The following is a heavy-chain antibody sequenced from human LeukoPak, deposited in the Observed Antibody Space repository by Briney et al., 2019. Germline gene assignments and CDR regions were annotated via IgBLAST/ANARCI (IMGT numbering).Heavy chain of an antibody. D-gene: IGHD3-9*01. CDR1: GFTFSSYA. J-gene: IGHJ4*02. V-gene: IGHV3-23*01. CDR2: ISGSGGST. CDR3: AKAEGYDILTGLDY. Sequence: GGSLRLSCAASGFTFSSYAMSWVRQAPGKGLEWVSAISGSGGSTYYADSVKGRFTISRDNSKNTLYLQMNSLRTEDTAVYYCAKAEGYDILTGLDYWGQGTLVTVSS.